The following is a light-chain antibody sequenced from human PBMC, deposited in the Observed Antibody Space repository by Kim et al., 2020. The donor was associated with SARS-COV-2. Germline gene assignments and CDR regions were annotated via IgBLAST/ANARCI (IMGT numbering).Light chain of an antibody. CDR3: LQYGSSPRT. Sequence: STGERASLSCRASQTVSNSFLAWYQQKPGQAPSLLIYGAFNRATGTPDRFSGSGSGTEFTLTISRLEPEDVGMYYCLQYGSSPRTFGQGTKVDIK. V-gene: IGKV3-20*01. CDR2: GAF. CDR1: QTVSNSF. J-gene: IGKJ1*01.